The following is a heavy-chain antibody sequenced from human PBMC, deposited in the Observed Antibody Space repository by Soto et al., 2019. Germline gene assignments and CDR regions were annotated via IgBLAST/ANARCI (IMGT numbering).Heavy chain of an antibody. D-gene: IGHD3-16*02. V-gene: IGHV4-59*01. J-gene: IGHJ4*02. CDR2: IYCSGST. CDR3: ARVGDYVWGSYRYRAFDY. Sequence: PSETLSLTCTVSGGSISSYYWSWIRQPPGKGLEWIGYIYCSGSTNYNPSLKSRVTISVDTSKNQFSLKLSSVTAADTAVYYCARVGDYVWGSYRYRAFDYWGQGTLVTVSS. CDR1: GGSISSYY.